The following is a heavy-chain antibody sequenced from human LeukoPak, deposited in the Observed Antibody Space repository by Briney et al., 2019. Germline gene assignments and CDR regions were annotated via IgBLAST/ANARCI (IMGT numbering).Heavy chain of an antibody. V-gene: IGHV4-59*12. CDR1: GGSISSYY. CDR2: IYYSGST. J-gene: IGHJ6*02. CDR3: ARGLTQTYYYGMDV. Sequence: SETLSLTCTVSGGSISSYYWSWIRQPPGKGLEWIGYIYYSGSTNYNPSLKSRVTISVDTSKNQFSLKLSSVTAADTAVYYCARGLTQTYYYGMDVWGQGTTVTVSS.